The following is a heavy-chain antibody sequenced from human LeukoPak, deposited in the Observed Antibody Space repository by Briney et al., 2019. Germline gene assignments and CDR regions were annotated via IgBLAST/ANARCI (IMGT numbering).Heavy chain of an antibody. Sequence: SETLSLTCTVSGGSISSRSYYWGWIRQPPGKRQEWIGTIYYSGSTYYNPSHKSRVTISVDTSKNQFSMKLTSVTAADTAMYYCARHDCSSTSCYADYWGQGTLVTVSS. CDR1: GGSISSRSYY. CDR2: IYYSGST. V-gene: IGHV4-39*01. J-gene: IGHJ4*02. D-gene: IGHD2-2*01. CDR3: ARHDCSSTSCYADY.